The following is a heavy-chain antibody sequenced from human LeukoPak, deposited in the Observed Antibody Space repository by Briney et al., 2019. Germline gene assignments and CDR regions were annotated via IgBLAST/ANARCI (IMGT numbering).Heavy chain of an antibody. CDR2: MNPNSGNT. J-gene: IGHJ4*02. CDR3: ARGSSTDLHDY. CDR1: GYTFTSYD. D-gene: IGHD2-2*01. Sequence: AAVKVSCKASGYTFTSYDINWVRQATGQGLEWMGWMNPNSGNTGYAQKFQGRVTITRNTSISTAYMELSSLRSEDTAVYYCARGSSTDLHDYWGQGTLVTDSS. V-gene: IGHV1-8*03.